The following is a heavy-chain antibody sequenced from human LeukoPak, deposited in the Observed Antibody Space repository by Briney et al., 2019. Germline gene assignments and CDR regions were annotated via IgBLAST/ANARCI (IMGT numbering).Heavy chain of an antibody. V-gene: IGHV3-30*03. D-gene: IGHD6-13*01. CDR1: GFTFSSYG. Sequence: GGSLRLSCAASGFTFSSYGMPWVRQAPGKGLEWAAVISYDGSNKYYADSVKGRFTISRDNSKNTLYLQMNSLRAEDTAVYYCAMRGIAAAGDYWGQGTLVTVSS. J-gene: IGHJ4*02. CDR2: ISYDGSNK. CDR3: AMRGIAAAGDY.